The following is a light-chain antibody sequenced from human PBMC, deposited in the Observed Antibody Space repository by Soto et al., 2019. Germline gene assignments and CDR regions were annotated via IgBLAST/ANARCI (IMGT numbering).Light chain of an antibody. V-gene: IGKV1-39*01. CDR3: QQSYSTPWT. CDR1: QTISRY. J-gene: IGKJ1*01. Sequence: DIQMTQSPSSLSASVGDKVTITCRASQTISRYLNWYRQKPGKAPELLIYATSTLQSGVPSRFSGSGSGTDFTLTITSLQAEDFATFYCQQSYSTPWTFGQGTKVEIK. CDR2: ATS.